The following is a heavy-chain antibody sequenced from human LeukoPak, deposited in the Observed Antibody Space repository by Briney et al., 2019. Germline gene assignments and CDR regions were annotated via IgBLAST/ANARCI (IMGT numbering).Heavy chain of an antibody. J-gene: IGHJ6*03. CDR2: IYPGDSDT. CDR1: GYSFTSYW. CDR3: ARHNLDDSSGWCYYYMDV. V-gene: IGHV5-51*01. Sequence: GESLKISCKGSGYSFTSYWIGWVRQMPGKGLEWMGIIYPGDSDTRYSPSFQGQVTISADKSISTAYLQWSSLKASDTAMYYCARHNLDDSSGWCYYYMDVWGKGTTVTVSS. D-gene: IGHD6-19*01.